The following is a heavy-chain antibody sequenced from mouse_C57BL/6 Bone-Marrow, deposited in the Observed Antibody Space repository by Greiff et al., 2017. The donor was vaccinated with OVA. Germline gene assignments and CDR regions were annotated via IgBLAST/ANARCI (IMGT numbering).Heavy chain of an antibody. D-gene: IGHD1-1*01. CDR3: AKRGGSSPFAY. Sequence: QVQLQHPGAELVKPGASVKLSCKASGYTFTSYWMHWVKQRPGQGLEWIGMIHPNSGSTNYNEKFKSKATLTVDKSSSTAYMQLSSLTSEDSAVYYCAKRGGSSPFAYWGQGTLVTVSA. CDR1: GYTFTSYW. V-gene: IGHV1-64*01. J-gene: IGHJ3*01. CDR2: IHPNSGST.